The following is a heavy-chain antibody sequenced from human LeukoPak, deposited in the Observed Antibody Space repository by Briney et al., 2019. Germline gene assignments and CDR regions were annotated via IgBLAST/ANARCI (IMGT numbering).Heavy chain of an antibody. Sequence: SETLSLTCTVSGGSISSSSYYWGWIRQPPGKGLEWIGSIYYSGSTYYNPSLKSRVTISVDTSKNQFSLKLSSVTAADTAVYYCARGNFGYSYGYDYWGQGTLVTVSS. V-gene: IGHV4-39*07. D-gene: IGHD5-18*01. J-gene: IGHJ4*02. CDR3: ARGNFGYSYGYDY. CDR1: GGSISSSSYY. CDR2: IYYSGST.